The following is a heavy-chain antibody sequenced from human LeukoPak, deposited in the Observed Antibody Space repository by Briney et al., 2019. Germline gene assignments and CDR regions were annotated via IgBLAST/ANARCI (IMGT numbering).Heavy chain of an antibody. J-gene: IGHJ4*02. CDR2: IYHSGST. CDR1: GGSISSGGYY. Sequence: SETLSLTCTVSGGSISSGGYYWSWIRQPPGKGLEWIGYIYHSGSTYYNPSLKSRVTISVDRSKNQFSLKLSSVTAADTAVYYCAKEGVVGATDYYFDYWGQGILVTVSS. V-gene: IGHV4-30-2*01. CDR3: AKEGVVGATDYYFDY. D-gene: IGHD1-26*01.